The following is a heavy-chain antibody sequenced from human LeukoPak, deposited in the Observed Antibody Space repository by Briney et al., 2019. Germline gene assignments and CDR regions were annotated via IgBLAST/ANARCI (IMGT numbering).Heavy chain of an antibody. CDR1: GFTFSSYE. Sequence: GSLRLSCAASGFTFSSYEMNWIRQPPGKGLEWIGSIYYSGSTYHNPSLKSRVTISVDTSKNQFSLKLSSVTAADTAVYYCARQPIAVAGTGYFQHWGQGTLVTVSS. V-gene: IGHV4-39*01. J-gene: IGHJ1*01. CDR2: IYYSGST. CDR3: ARQPIAVAGTGYFQH. D-gene: IGHD6-19*01.